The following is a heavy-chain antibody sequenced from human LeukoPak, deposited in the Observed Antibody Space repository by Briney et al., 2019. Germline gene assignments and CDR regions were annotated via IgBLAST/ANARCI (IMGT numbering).Heavy chain of an antibody. Sequence: PSETLSLTCTVSGGSISSYYWSWIRQPPGKGLEWIGYIYYSGSTNYNPSLKSRVTISVDTSKNQFSLKLSSVTAADTAVYYCATPLGTSGWYYFDYWGQGTLVTVFS. CDR1: GGSISSYY. CDR2: IYYSGST. J-gene: IGHJ4*02. V-gene: IGHV4-59*01. CDR3: ATPLGTSGWYYFDY. D-gene: IGHD6-19*01.